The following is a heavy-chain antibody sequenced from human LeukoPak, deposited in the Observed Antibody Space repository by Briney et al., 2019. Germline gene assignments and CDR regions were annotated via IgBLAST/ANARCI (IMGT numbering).Heavy chain of an antibody. J-gene: IGHJ3*02. D-gene: IGHD5-24*01. CDR1: GGTFSSYA. V-gene: IGHV1-69*05. CDR2: IIPIFDTA. CDR3: ARAGDGYRRDAFDI. Sequence: SVKVSCKASGGTFSSYAISWVRQAPGQGLEWMGGIIPIFDTANYAQKFQGRVTITTDESTSTAYMELSSLRSEDTAVYYCARAGDGYRRDAFDIWGQGTMVTVSS.